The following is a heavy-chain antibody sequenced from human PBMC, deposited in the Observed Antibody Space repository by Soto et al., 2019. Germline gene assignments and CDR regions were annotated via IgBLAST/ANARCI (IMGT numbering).Heavy chain of an antibody. Sequence: PGGSLRLSCAVSGFSFTSNGMHWVRQTPGKGLERVASIWNDGSNKYYADSVKGRITISRDNSKNILYLQMNSLRAEAAAVYYYARFNSGTFSHDFWGLGIPVTVSS. D-gene: IGHD1-26*01. V-gene: IGHV3-33*01. CDR3: ARFNSGTFSHDF. CDR2: IWNDGSNK. CDR1: GFSFTSNG. J-gene: IGHJ4*02.